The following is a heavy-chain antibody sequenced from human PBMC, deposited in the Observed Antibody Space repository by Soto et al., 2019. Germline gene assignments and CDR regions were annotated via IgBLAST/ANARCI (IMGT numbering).Heavy chain of an antibody. Sequence: GASVKVSCKVSGYTLTELSMHWVRQAPGKGLEWMGGFDPEDGETIYAQKFQGRVTMTEDTSTDTAYMELSSLRSEDTAVYYCATSVLAYSSGWYVFYWGQGTLVTVSS. J-gene: IGHJ4*02. CDR3: ATSVLAYSSGWYVFY. CDR2: FDPEDGET. CDR1: GYTLTELS. D-gene: IGHD6-19*01. V-gene: IGHV1-24*01.